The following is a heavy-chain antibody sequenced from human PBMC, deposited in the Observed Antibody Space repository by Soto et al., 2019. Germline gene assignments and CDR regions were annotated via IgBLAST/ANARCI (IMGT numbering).Heavy chain of an antibody. V-gene: IGHV1-18*01. CDR2: ISAYNGNT. CDR3: ASYGIDV. CDR1: GYTFPSYA. Sequence: ASGKGSCNESGYTFPSYAISWVRQAPGQGLEWMGWISAYNGNTNYAQKLQGRVTMTTDTSTSTAYMELRSLRSDDTAVYYCASYGIDVWGQGTTFTVSS. J-gene: IGHJ6*02.